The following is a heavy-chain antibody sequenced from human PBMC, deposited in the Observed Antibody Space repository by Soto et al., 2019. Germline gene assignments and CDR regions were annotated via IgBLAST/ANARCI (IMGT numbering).Heavy chain of an antibody. CDR3: ARNVDTVNGWSDWFDP. CDR1: GFTFSSYS. J-gene: IGHJ5*02. CDR2: ISSSSSYI. V-gene: IGHV3-21*01. Sequence: PGGSLRLSCAASGFTFSSYSMNWVRQAPGKGLEWVSSISSSSSYIYYADSVKGRFTISRDNAKNSLYLQMNSLRAEDTAVYYCARNVDTVNGWSDWFDPWRQGTLVTVSS. D-gene: IGHD5-18*01.